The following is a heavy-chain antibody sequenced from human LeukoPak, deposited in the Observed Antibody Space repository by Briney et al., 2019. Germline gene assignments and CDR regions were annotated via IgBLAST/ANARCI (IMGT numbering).Heavy chain of an antibody. CDR2: NDSNTGDT. J-gene: IGHJ4*02. Sequence: ASVKVSCKASGYTFTAYYLHWVRQAPGQGLEWMGWNDSNTGDTKYTQKFQGRVSMTRDTSFNTAYMELSRLTSDDTAVYYCARDRSITEKYTGRYFHDYWGQGSLPTPSS. D-gene: IGHD1-26*01. CDR3: ARDRSITEKYTGRYFHDY. CDR1: GYTFTAYY. V-gene: IGHV1-2*02.